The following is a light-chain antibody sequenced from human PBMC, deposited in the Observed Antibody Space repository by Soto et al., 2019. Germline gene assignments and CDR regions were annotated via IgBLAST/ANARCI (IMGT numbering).Light chain of an antibody. J-gene: IGKJ1*01. Sequence: DIVLTQSPGPLSLSPGERATLSCRSSQSVRSSYLAWYHQKPGQAPRLIIYGASSRATGIPDRFSGSGSGTDFTLTISRLEPEDVAVYYCQQYGSSPRTLGQGTKVDIK. CDR3: QQYGSSPRT. CDR1: QSVRSSY. V-gene: IGKV3-20*01. CDR2: GAS.